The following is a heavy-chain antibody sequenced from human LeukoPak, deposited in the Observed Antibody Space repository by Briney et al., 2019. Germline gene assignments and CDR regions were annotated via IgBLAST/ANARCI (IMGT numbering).Heavy chain of an antibody. Sequence: ASVKVSCKASGYIFSDYFMHWVRQAPGQGLEWLGWVNPKSGAADYAQQFRGRVTMTRDTSINTDYMEMKRVTSDDTAVYYCARGAEAETSPLDFWGQGTLVIVS. J-gene: IGHJ4*02. CDR2: VNPKSGAA. D-gene: IGHD6-13*01. V-gene: IGHV1-2*02. CDR1: GYIFSDYF. CDR3: ARGAEAETSPLDF.